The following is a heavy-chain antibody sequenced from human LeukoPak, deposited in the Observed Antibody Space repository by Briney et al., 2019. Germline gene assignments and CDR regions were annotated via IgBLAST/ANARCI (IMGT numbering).Heavy chain of an antibody. CDR1: GFTFSIYD. V-gene: IGHV3-23*01. Sequence: PGGSLRLSCAASGFTFSIYDMTWVRQAPGKGLEWVSVISGSGDSTYYADSVKGRFTISRDNSKNTLYLQMNSLRADDTAVYYCAKGNWNDDWGQGTLAIVSS. J-gene: IGHJ5*02. CDR3: AKGNWNDD. CDR2: ISGSGDST.